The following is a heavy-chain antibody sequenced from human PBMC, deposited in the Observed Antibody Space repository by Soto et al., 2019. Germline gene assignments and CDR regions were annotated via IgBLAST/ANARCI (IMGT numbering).Heavy chain of an antibody. CDR3: ARDGVYYYGSGTHSDAFDI. V-gene: IGHV3-66*01. J-gene: IGHJ3*02. CDR2: IYSGGST. Sequence: EVQLVESGGGLVQPGGSLRLSCAASGFTVSSNYMSWVRQAPGKGLEWVSVIYSGGSTYYADSVKGRFTISRDNSKNTLYLQMNILRAEDTAVYYCARDGVYYYGSGTHSDAFDIWGQGTMVTVSS. CDR1: GFTVSSNY. D-gene: IGHD3-10*01.